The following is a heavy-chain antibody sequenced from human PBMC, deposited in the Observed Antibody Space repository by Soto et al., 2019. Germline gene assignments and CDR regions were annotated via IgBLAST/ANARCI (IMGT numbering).Heavy chain of an antibody. CDR1: GYTFTSYA. Sequence: ASVKVSCKASGYTFTSYAMHWVRQAPGQGLEWMGWINAGNGNTKYSQKFQGRVTITRDTSASTAYMELSSLRSEDTAVYYCARARGVLFDGFDPWGQGTLVTVSS. J-gene: IGHJ5*02. CDR3: ARARGVLFDGFDP. D-gene: IGHD3-10*01. CDR2: INAGNGNT. V-gene: IGHV1-3*01.